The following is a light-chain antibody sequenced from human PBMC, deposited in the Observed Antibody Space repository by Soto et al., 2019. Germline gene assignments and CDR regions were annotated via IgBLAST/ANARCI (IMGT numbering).Light chain of an antibody. CDR2: SDN. CDR1: NSNIGSNT. CDR3: SVWDDSLNGPV. Sequence: QSVLTQPPSASGTPGQRVTISCSGSNSNIGSNTVNWYQDLPGTAPKLLISSDNKRPSGVPDRFSGSKSGTSASLAISGLQSEDEADYYCSVWDDSLNGPVFGGGTKLTVL. V-gene: IGLV1-44*01. J-gene: IGLJ3*02.